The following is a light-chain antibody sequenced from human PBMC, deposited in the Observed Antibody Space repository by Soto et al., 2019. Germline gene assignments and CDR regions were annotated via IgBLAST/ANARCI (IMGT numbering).Light chain of an antibody. V-gene: IGKV1-39*01. CDR2: TAS. CDR1: QSITDH. CDR3: QQSYSTLWT. J-gene: IGKJ1*01. Sequence: TQSPSSLSASVGDRVTITCRASQSITDHLNWYQQKSGEAPKLLIYTASNLQSGVPSRFSGSGSETDFTLTISSLQPEDFATYYCQQSYSTLWTFGQGTKLEVK.